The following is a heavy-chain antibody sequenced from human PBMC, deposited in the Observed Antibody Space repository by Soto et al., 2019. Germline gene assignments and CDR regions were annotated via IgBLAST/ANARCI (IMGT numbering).Heavy chain of an antibody. CDR2: IYPGDSDT. V-gene: IGHV5-51*01. D-gene: IGHD2-8*01. Sequence: PGESLKISCKASGYSFTNYWIGWVRQMPGKGLEWMGVIYPGDSDTRYSPSFQGQVTISADNSISTAYLQWSSLKASDTAIYYSASASYCANGICSPGFDYWGQGALVTVSS. CDR1: GYSFTNYW. J-gene: IGHJ4*02. CDR3: ASASYCANGICSPGFDY.